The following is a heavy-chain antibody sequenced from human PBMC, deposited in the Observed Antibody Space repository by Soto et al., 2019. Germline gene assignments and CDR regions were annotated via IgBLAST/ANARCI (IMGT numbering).Heavy chain of an antibody. CDR2: INHSGST. D-gene: IGHD3-3*01. Sequence: SETLSLTCAVYGGSFSGYYWSWIRQPPGKGLEWIGEINHSGSTNYNPSLKSRVTISVDTSKNQFSLKLSSVTAADTAVYYCARGPTPFWSGYRFSYFDSWSHGSLVTVSS. J-gene: IGHJ4*01. CDR1: GGSFSGYY. V-gene: IGHV4-34*01. CDR3: ARGPTPFWSGYRFSYFDS.